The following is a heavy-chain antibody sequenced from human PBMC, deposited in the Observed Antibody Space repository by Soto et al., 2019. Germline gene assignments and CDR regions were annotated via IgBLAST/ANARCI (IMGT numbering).Heavy chain of an antibody. CDR3: TRDYQHSSSSEVTYYYYGMDV. Sequence: QVQLVESGGGVVQPGRSLRLSCAASGFTFSSYAMHWVRQAPGKGLEWVAVISYDGSNKYYADSVKGRFTISRDNSKNTQYQQLNSLRADDTAVYSCTRDYQHSSSSEVTYYYYGMDVWGQGTTVTVSS. J-gene: IGHJ6*02. CDR2: ISYDGSNK. CDR1: GFTFSSYA. V-gene: IGHV3-30-3*01. D-gene: IGHD6-6*01.